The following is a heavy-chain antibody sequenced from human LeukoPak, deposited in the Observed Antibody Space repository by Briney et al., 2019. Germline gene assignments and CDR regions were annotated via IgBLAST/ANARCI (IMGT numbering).Heavy chain of an antibody. J-gene: IGHJ3*02. D-gene: IGHD3-9*01. CDR2: ISGRGGST. CDR1: GFTFSSYA. V-gene: IGHV3-23*01. Sequence: GGSLRLSCAASGFTFSSYAMSWVRQAPGKGLEWVSAISGRGGSTYYADSVKGRFTISRDNSKNTLYLQMNSLRAEDTAVYYCAKALDYDILTGYYYDAFDIWGQGTMVTVSS. CDR3: AKALDYDILTGYYYDAFDI.